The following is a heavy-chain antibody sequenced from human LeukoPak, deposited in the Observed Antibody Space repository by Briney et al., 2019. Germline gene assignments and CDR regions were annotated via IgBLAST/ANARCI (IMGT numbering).Heavy chain of an antibody. CDR2: IKEDGSEK. J-gene: IGHJ4*02. CDR3: ARKSEALVN. V-gene: IGHV3-7*01. CDR1: EITAGSNW. D-gene: IGHD2-21*01. Sequence: AGPRTLPCAAPEITAGSNWRSWIRQAPGKVKEWVANIKEDGSEKYYVASVRGRFTISRDNAKNSLYLQIDSLRAEDTAVFYCARKSEALVNWGQGTLVSVPS.